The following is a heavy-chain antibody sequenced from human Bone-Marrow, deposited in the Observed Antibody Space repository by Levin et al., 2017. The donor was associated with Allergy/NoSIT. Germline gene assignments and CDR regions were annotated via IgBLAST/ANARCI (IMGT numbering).Heavy chain of an antibody. Sequence: GGSLRLSCAASGFTFSSYAMSWVRQAPGKGLEWVSAISGSGGSTYYADSVKGRFTISRDNSKNTLYLQMNSLRAEDTAVYYCAKPYRITIFGVVIMPFDYWGQGTLVTVSS. CDR2: ISGSGGST. D-gene: IGHD3-3*01. V-gene: IGHV3-23*01. J-gene: IGHJ4*02. CDR3: AKPYRITIFGVVIMPFDY. CDR1: GFTFSSYA.